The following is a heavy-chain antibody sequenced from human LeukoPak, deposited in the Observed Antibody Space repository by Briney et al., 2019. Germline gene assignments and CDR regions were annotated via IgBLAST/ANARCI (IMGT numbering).Heavy chain of an antibody. CDR3: ARHRFGSSWSRRGSSYYYYMDV. CDR1: GGSISSSSYY. CDR2: IYYSGST. J-gene: IGHJ6*03. V-gene: IGHV4-39*01. D-gene: IGHD6-13*01. Sequence: SETLSLTCTVSGGSISSSSYYWGWIRQPPGKGLEWIGSIYYSGSTYYNPSLKSRVTISVDTSKNQFSLKLSSVTAADTAVYYCARHRFGSSWSRRGSSYYYYMDVWGKGTTVTVSS.